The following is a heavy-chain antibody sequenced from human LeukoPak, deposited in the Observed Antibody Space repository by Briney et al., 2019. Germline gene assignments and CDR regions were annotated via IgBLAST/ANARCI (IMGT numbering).Heavy chain of an antibody. Sequence: GGSLRLSCAASGFTVSSNYMSWVRQAPGKGLEWVSVIYSGGSTYYADSVKGRFAISRDNSKNTLYLQMNSLRAEDTAVYYCARGRDYDFWSGYQAYWGQGTLVTVSS. CDR2: IYSGGST. D-gene: IGHD3-3*01. J-gene: IGHJ4*02. CDR1: GFTVSSNY. CDR3: ARGRDYDFWSGYQAY. V-gene: IGHV3-53*01.